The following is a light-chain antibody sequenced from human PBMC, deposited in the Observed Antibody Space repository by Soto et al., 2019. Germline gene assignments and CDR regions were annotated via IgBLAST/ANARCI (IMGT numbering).Light chain of an antibody. CDR2: DVT. CDR1: SSDVGGYNL. V-gene: IGLV2-11*01. Sequence: QSALTQPRSVSGSLGQSITISCTGTSSDVGGYNLVSWYQQHPGNAPKLIIYDVTNRPSGVPDRFSGSRSGNTASLTISGLQADDEADYYCCSYAGSYSYVFGAGTKVTVL. J-gene: IGLJ1*01. CDR3: CSYAGSYSYV.